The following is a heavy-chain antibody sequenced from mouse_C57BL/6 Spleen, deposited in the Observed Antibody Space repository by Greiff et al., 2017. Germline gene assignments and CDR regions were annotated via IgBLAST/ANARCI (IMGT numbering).Heavy chain of an antibody. CDR3: ERRSYDGLYAMDY. Sequence: VQLQQPGAELVKPGASVKLSCKASGYTFTSYWMHWVKLSPGQGLEWIGMIHPNSGSTNYNEEFKRKATLTVDKSSSTAYMQLSSLTSEDAAVYYCERRSYDGLYAMDYWGQGTSVTVSS. CDR1: GYTFTSYW. CDR2: IHPNSGST. D-gene: IGHD2-3*01. V-gene: IGHV1-64*01. J-gene: IGHJ4*01.